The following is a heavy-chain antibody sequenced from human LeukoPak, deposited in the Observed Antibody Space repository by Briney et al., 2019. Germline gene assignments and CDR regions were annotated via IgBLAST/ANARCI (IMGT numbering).Heavy chain of an antibody. D-gene: IGHD1-26*01. CDR3: ARDRLGKVGATDY. CDR2: ISAYNGNT. Sequence: WASVKVSCKASGYTFTSYYMHWVRQAPGQGLEWMGWISAYNGNTNYAQKLQGRVTMTTDTSTSTAYMELRSLRSDDTAVYYCARDRLGKVGATDYWGQGTLVTVSS. CDR1: GYTFTSYY. J-gene: IGHJ4*02. V-gene: IGHV1-18*04.